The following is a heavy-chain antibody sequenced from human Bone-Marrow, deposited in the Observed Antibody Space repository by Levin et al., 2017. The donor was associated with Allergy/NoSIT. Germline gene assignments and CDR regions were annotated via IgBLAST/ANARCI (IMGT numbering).Heavy chain of an antibody. CDR3: ARGGPYTGTNGMDV. CDR2: IIPAFGTA. V-gene: IGHV1-69*13. Sequence: SVKVSCKVSGGTLRSYGISWVRQAPGQGLEWMGGIIPAFGTANYARRFQGRVTIIADDSTSSVFMDLTSLRSEDTAVYYCARGGPYTGTNGMDVWGQGTSVTVSS. J-gene: IGHJ6*02. D-gene: IGHD1-26*01. CDR1: GGTLRSYG.